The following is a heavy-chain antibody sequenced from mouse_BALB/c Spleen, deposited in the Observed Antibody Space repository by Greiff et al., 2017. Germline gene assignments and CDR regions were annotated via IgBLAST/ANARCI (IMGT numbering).Heavy chain of an antibody. CDR2: ISPSTGYT. J-gene: IGHJ1*01. Sequence: VQLQQSGAELVKPGASVKLSCTASGYTFTSYWMYWVKQRPGQGLEWIGYISPSTGYTEYNQKFKDMATLTADKSSSTAYMQLSGLTSEDSAVYYCERSCDGYFDVWGEGTTVTVSS. CDR1: GYTFTSYW. CDR3: ERSCDGYFDV. V-gene: IGHV1-7*01.